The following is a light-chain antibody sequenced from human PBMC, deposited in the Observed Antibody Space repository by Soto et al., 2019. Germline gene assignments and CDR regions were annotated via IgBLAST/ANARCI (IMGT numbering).Light chain of an antibody. Sequence: EIVLTQSPGTLSLSPGEGAALSCRASQSVTSNSLAWYQQKPGQAPRLLIYGASSRATGIPDRFSGSGSGTDFTLTISRLEPEDFAVYYCQQYSSAPLTFGQGTKVDIK. CDR3: QQYSSAPLT. J-gene: IGKJ1*01. V-gene: IGKV3-20*01. CDR1: QSVTSNS. CDR2: GAS.